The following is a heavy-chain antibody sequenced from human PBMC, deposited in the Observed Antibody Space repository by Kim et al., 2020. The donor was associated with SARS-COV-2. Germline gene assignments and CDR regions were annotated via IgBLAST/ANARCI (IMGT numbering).Heavy chain of an antibody. V-gene: IGHV3-33*01. CDR3: ARDWAPSYYYGSGSPYYCYYYGRDV. J-gene: IGHJ6*02. D-gene: IGHD3-10*01. CDR1: GFTFSSYG. Sequence: GGSLRLSCAASGFTFSSYGMHWVRQAPGKGLEWVAVIWYDGSNKYYADSVKGRFTISRDNSKNTLYLQMNSLRAEDTAVYYCARDWAPSYYYGSGSPYYCYYYGRDVWGQGTTVTVSS. CDR2: IWYDGSNK.